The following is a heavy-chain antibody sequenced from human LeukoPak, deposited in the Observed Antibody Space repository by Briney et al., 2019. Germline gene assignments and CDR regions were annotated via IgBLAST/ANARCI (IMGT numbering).Heavy chain of an antibody. CDR1: GGSVSSGSYY. CDR2: IYYSAST. CDR3: AATHSSGADFDY. J-gene: IGHJ4*02. V-gene: IGHV4-61*01. Sequence: PSETLSLTCTVSGGSVSSGSYYWSWIRQPPGKGLEWIGYIYYSASTNYNPSLKSRVTISVDTSKNQFSLKLSSVTAADTAVYYCAATHSSGADFDYWGQGTLVTVSS. D-gene: IGHD3-22*01.